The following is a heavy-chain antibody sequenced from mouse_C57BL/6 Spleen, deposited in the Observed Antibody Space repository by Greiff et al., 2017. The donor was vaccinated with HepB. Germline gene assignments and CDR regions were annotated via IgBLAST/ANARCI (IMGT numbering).Heavy chain of an antibody. CDR1: GYAFSSYW. Sequence: QVQLKESGAELVKPGASVKISCKASGYAFSSYWMNWVKQRPGKGLEWIGQIYPGDGDTNYNGKFKGKATLTADKSSSTAYMQLSSLTSEDSAVYFCASGDYYGSDYWGQGTTLTVSS. V-gene: IGHV1-80*01. J-gene: IGHJ2*01. D-gene: IGHD1-1*01. CDR2: IYPGDGDT. CDR3: ASGDYYGSDY.